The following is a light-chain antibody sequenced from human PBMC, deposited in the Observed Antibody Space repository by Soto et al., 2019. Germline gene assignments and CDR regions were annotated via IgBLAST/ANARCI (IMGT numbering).Light chain of an antibody. V-gene: IGKV1-39*01. CDR1: QSISNW. Sequence: DIQMTQSPSSLSASVGDRVIITCRASQSISNWLAWYQQKPGKAPKLLIYGASTLQSGVPSRFSGSGSGTDYTLTISSLQPEDFATYYCQQSDRTPTFGQGTRLEI. J-gene: IGKJ5*01. CDR2: GAS. CDR3: QQSDRTPT.